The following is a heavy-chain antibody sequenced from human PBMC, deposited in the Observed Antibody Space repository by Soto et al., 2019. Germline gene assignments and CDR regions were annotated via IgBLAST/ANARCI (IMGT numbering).Heavy chain of an antibody. V-gene: IGHV4-59*08. Sequence: PSETLSLTCTVSGPSITDYYLTWIRQSPGKGLERVGYIYYSGSTNYNPSLKSRVTISVDTSKNQFSLKLSSLTAADTAVYYCARLPPPMVRGVITGAFDIWGQGTMVTVSS. CDR3: ARLPPPMVRGVITGAFDI. J-gene: IGHJ3*02. CDR1: GPSITDYY. CDR2: IYYSGST. D-gene: IGHD3-10*01.